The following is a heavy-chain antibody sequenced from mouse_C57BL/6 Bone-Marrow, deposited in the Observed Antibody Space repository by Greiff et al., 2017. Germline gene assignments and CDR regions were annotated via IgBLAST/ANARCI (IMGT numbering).Heavy chain of an antibody. CDR3: ACCISQGAMDY. J-gene: IGHJ4*01. V-gene: IGHV5-4*03. Sequence: EVKLVESGGGLVKPGGSLKISCAASGFTFSSYAMSWVRQTPEKRLEWVATISDGGSYTYYPDNVKGRFTISSDNAKNTLYLQMSHLKSEDTAMFYCACCISQGAMDYWGQGTSVTVSA. D-gene: IGHD1-3*01. CDR1: GFTFSSYA. CDR2: ISDGGSYT.